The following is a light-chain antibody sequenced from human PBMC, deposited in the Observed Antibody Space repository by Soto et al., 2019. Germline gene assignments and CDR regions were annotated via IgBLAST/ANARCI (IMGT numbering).Light chain of an antibody. CDR1: SSNIGNNY. J-gene: IGLJ2*01. Sequence: QAVVTQPPSVSAAPGQKVTISCSGSSSNIGNNYESWYQQLPGTAPKLLIYDNNKRPSGIPDRFSGSKSGTSATLGITGLQTGDEADYYCGTWDSSLSVVFGGGTKLTVL. CDR3: GTWDSSLSVV. CDR2: DNN. V-gene: IGLV1-51*01.